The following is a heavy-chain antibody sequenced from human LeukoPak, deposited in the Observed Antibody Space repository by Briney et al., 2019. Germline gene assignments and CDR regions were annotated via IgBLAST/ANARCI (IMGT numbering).Heavy chain of an antibody. D-gene: IGHD5-12*01. Sequence: GGSLRLSCAASGFTFSSYSMNWVRQAPGKGLEWVSYISSSSSTIYYADSVKGRFTISRDNAKNSLHLQMNSLRAEDTAVYYCARDPSGFSNWFDPWGQGTLVTVSS. V-gene: IGHV3-48*04. J-gene: IGHJ5*02. CDR2: ISSSSSTI. CDR1: GFTFSSYS. CDR3: ARDPSGFSNWFDP.